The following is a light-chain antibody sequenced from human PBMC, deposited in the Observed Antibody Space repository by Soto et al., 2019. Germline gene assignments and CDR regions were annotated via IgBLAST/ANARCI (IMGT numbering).Light chain of an antibody. Sequence: GDRVTITCRASQSISSWLAWYQQKPGKAPKLLIYDASSLESGVPSRFSGSGSGTEFTLTISSLKHDDFATYDGQQYNSYPWTFGQGTKVDIK. CDR1: QSISSW. V-gene: IGKV1-5*01. J-gene: IGKJ1*01. CDR3: QQYNSYPWT. CDR2: DAS.